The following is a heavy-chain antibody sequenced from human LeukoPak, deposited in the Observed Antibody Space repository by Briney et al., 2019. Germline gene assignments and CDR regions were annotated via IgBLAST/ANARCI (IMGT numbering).Heavy chain of an antibody. D-gene: IGHD6-6*01. Sequence: SETLSLTCAVSGYSISSGYYWGWIRQPPGKGLEWIGSIYHSGSTYYNPSLKSRVTISVDTSKNQFSLKLSSVTAADTAVYYCARGPLDKYSSSFSYWFDPWGQGTLVTVSS. CDR1: GYSISSGYY. CDR2: IYHSGST. CDR3: ARGPLDKYSSSFSYWFDP. V-gene: IGHV4-38-2*01. J-gene: IGHJ5*02.